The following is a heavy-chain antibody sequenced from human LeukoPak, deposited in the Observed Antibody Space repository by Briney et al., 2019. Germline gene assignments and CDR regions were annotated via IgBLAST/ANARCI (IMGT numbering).Heavy chain of an antibody. CDR2: ISSSGSGGNT. J-gene: IGHJ6*02. CDR1: GVTLSSYA. CDR3: AKGIAAVTEGRSRDYYYAMDV. D-gene: IGHD6-25*01. V-gene: IGHV3-23*01. Sequence: GGSLRLSCTASGVTLSSYAMSWARQAPGKGLEWVSGISSSGSGGNTYYADSVKGRFTISRDNSKNTLNLQMNSLRAEDTAVYYCAKGIAAVTEGRSRDYYYAMDVWGQAITVTVSS.